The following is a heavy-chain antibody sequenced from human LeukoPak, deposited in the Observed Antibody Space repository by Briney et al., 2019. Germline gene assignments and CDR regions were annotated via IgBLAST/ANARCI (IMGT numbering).Heavy chain of an antibody. D-gene: IGHD3-10*01. CDR3: ARGMRVVRGVTFDY. CDR2: IKKDGSEK. J-gene: IGHJ4*02. Sequence: PGGSLRLSCAASGFTFSSYWMSWVRQAPGKGLEWVANIKKDGSEKYYVDSVKGRFTISRDNAKTSLYLQMNSLRAEDTAVYYCARGMRVVRGVTFDYWGQGTLVTVSS. CDR1: GFTFSSYW. V-gene: IGHV3-7*01.